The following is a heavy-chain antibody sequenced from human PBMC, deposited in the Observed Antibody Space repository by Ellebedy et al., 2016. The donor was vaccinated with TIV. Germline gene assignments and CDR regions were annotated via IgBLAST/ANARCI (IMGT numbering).Heavy chain of an antibody. V-gene: IGHV3-9*01. CDR1: GFTFDDYA. CDR3: AKETWYSSGWYMGY. Sequence: SLKISXAASGFTFDDYAMHWVRQAPGKGLEWVAGISCNSGSIGYAESVKGRFTISRENAKNSLYLQMNSLRAEDTALYYCAKETWYSSGWYMGYWGQGTLVTVSS. CDR2: ISCNSGSI. J-gene: IGHJ4*02. D-gene: IGHD6-19*01.